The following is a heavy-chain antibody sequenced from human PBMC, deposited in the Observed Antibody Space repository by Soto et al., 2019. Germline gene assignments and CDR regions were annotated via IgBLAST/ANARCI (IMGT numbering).Heavy chain of an antibody. J-gene: IGHJ4*02. CDR1: GGSISSYY. CDR3: ATAIYEQQLALDY. CDR2: IYYSGST. V-gene: IGHV4-59*08. Sequence: SETLSLTCTVSGGSISSYYWSWIRQPPGKGLEWIGYIYYSGSTNYNPSLKSRVTISVDTSKNQFSLKLSSVTAADTAVYYCATAIYEQQLALDYWGQGTLVTVSS. D-gene: IGHD6-13*01.